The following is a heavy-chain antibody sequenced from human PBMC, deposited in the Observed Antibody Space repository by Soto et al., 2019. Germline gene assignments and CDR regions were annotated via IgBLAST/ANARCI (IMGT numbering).Heavy chain of an antibody. D-gene: IGHD2-15*01. CDR1: GYTFTSYG. J-gene: IGHJ4*02. Sequence: GASVKVSCKASGYTFTSYGISWVRQAPGQGLEWMGWISAYNGNTNYAQKLQGRVTMTTDTSTSTAYMELRSLRSDDTAVYYCARSYCSGGSCHRYFDYWGQGTLVTVSS. CDR2: ISAYNGNT. CDR3: ARSYCSGGSCHRYFDY. V-gene: IGHV1-18*01.